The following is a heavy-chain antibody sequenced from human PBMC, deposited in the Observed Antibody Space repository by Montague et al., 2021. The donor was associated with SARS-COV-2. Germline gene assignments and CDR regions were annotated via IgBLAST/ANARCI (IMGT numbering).Heavy chain of an antibody. CDR1: GFTFSYFE. CDR3: ARDLVVTDGISDY. CDR2: ISGAGTTI. Sequence: SLRLSCAASGFTFSYFETNWVRQAPGKGLEWISYISGAGTTIYYADSVEGRFTISRDNAKNSLYLQMNSLRAEDTAVYYCARDLVVTDGISDYWGQGTLVTVSS. D-gene: IGHD2-8*02. J-gene: IGHJ4*02. V-gene: IGHV3-48*03.